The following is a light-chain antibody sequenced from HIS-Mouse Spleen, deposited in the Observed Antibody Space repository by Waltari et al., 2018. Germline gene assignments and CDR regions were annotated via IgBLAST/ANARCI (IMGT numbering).Light chain of an antibody. Sequence: QSALTQPASVSGSPGQSITISCTGTSSDVGGYNYVSWYQQHPGKAPKLMIYDVSNRPSGVSNRLSGSKSGNTASLTISGLQAEDEADDYCSSYTSSSFNVVFGGGTKLTVL. CDR3: SSYTSSSFNVV. CDR1: SSDVGGYNY. J-gene: IGLJ2*01. CDR2: DVS. V-gene: IGLV2-14*03.